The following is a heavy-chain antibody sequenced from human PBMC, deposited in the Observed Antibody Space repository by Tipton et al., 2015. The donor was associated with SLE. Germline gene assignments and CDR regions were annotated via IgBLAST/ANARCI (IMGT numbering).Heavy chain of an antibody. CDR1: GFTFSRYW. V-gene: IGHV3-7*01. CDR3: TRGSPVARV. CDR2: IKQDGSEK. Sequence: GSLRLSCAASGFTFSRYWMSWVRQAPGKGLEWVANIKQDGSEKSYVDSVKGRFTISRDNAKNSLYLQINSLGVEDTAVYYCTRGSPVARVWGPGTMVTVSS. J-gene: IGHJ3*01.